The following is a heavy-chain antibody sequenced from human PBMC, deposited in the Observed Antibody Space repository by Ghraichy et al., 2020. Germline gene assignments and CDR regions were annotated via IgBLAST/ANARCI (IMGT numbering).Heavy chain of an antibody. J-gene: IGHJ4*02. D-gene: IGHD5-12*01. CDR3: ASGRGYN. Sequence: GGSLRLSCAASGFNVSSNYMNWVRQAPGKGLEWVSVIYTGENTYYADSVKGRFTISRDTSKNTLYLQMDSLRAEDTAVYYCASGRGYNWGQGTLVTFSS. CDR1: GFNVSSNY. V-gene: IGHV3-53*01. CDR2: IYTGENT.